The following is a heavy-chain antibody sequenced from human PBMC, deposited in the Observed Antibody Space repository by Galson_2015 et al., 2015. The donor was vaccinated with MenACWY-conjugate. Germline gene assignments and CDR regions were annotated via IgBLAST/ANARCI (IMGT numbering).Heavy chain of an antibody. Sequence: LRLSCAASGYTFSTYAMTWVRQAPGEGLEWVSSISSSGGRPYYADSVKGRFTISRDNSKNTLYLQMNNLRAEDTALYYCAKDIAVDGMWYFDYWGQGTLVTVSS. J-gene: IGHJ4*02. CDR3: AKDIAVDGMWYFDY. CDR2: ISSSGGRP. D-gene: IGHD6-19*01. CDR1: GYTFSTYA. V-gene: IGHV3-23*01.